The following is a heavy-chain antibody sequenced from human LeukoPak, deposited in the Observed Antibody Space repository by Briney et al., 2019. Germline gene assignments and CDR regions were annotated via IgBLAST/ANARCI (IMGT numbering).Heavy chain of an antibody. Sequence: PGGSLRLSCAASGFTFSSYEMNWVRQAPGKGLEWVSYISSSGSTIYYADSVKGRFTISRDNAKNSLYPQMNSLRAEDTAVYYCARAKRNGFDIWGQGTMVTVSS. V-gene: IGHV3-48*03. CDR3: ARAKRNGFDI. CDR1: GFTFSSYE. J-gene: IGHJ3*02. CDR2: ISSSGSTI.